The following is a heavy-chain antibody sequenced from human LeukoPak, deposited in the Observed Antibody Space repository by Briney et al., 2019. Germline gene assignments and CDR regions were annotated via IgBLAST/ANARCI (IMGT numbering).Heavy chain of an antibody. V-gene: IGHV3-30-3*01. CDR2: ISYDGSNK. J-gene: IGHJ4*02. D-gene: IGHD3-3*01. CDR1: GFTFSSYA. Sequence: PGRSLRLSCAASGFTFSSYAMHWVRQAPGKGLEWVAVISYDGSNKYYADSVKGRFTISRDNSKNTLYLQMNSLRAEDTAVYYCARDYYDFWSGYYTGIGPFDYWGQGTLVTVSS. CDR3: ARDYYDFWSGYYTGIGPFDY.